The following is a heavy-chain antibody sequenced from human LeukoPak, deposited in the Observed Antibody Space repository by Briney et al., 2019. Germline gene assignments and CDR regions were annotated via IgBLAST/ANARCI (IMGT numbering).Heavy chain of an antibody. CDR3: ARGQQLVRGSFDY. Sequence: ASVKVSCKASGYTFTGYYMHWVRQAPGQGLEWMGWINPNSGGTNYAQKFRGRVTMTRDTSISTAYMELSRLRSDDTAVYYCARGQQLVRGSFDYWGQGTLVTVSS. D-gene: IGHD6-13*01. CDR1: GYTFTGYY. J-gene: IGHJ4*02. V-gene: IGHV1-2*02. CDR2: INPNSGGT.